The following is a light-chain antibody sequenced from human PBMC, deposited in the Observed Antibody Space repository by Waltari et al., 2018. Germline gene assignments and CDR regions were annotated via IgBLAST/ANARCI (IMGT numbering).Light chain of an antibody. CDR2: QNK. Sequence: SASLFPAQTASIPCSGASLGIRYVPWIQQRPGQSPFLVMYQNKKRPAGSPGRFSDSNSGNTATLPVSGAQAMDEADYYCQVWDNNIVVFGGGTKLTVL. CDR3: QVWDNNIVV. V-gene: IGLV3-1*01. J-gene: IGLJ2*01. CDR1: SLGIRY.